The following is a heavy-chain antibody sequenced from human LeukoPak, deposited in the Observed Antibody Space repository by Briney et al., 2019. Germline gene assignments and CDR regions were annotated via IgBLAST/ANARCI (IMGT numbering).Heavy chain of an antibody. D-gene: IGHD1-26*01. Sequence: PGGSLRLSCAGSGFTFSSYDMAWVRQAPGKGLEWVSLISQTGGDTYYADSVKGRFTISRDNSKNTVFLQMSSLRAEDTAVYYCAKDLRGAGFDYWGQGNQVTVSS. J-gene: IGHJ4*02. CDR3: AKDLRGAGFDY. CDR1: GFTFSSYD. CDR2: ISQTGGDT. V-gene: IGHV3-23*01.